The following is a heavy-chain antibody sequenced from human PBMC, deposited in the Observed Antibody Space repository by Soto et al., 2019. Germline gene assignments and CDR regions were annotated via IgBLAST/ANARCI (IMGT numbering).Heavy chain of an antibody. CDR1: GYTFTSYD. D-gene: IGHD3-10*01. CDR3: CYGSGSYYGMDV. J-gene: IGHJ6*02. V-gene: IGHV1-8*01. CDR2: MNPNSGNT. Sequence: QVQLVQSGAEVKKPGASVKVSCKASGYTFTSYDINCVRQATGQGLEWMGWMNPNSGNTGYAQKFQGRVTMTRNTSISTAYMELSSLRSEDTAVYYCCYGSGSYYGMDVWGQGTTVTVSS.